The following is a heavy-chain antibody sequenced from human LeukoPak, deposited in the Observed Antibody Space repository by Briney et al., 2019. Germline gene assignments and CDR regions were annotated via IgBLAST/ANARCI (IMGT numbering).Heavy chain of an antibody. CDR2: ISGSGSGT. CDR1: GFTFSSSA. CDR3: AKMNGYMDV. D-gene: IGHD1-1*01. J-gene: IGHJ6*03. Sequence: PGGSLRISCTASGFTFSSSAITWVRQAPGKGLEWVSGISGSGSGTYYADFVKGRFTISRDNSKNTMHLEMNSLRAEDTAVYYCAKMNGYMDVWGKGTTVTVSS. V-gene: IGHV3-23*01.